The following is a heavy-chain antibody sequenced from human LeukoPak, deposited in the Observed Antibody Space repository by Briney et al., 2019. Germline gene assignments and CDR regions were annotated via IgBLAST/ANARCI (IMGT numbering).Heavy chain of an antibody. D-gene: IGHD3-3*01. Sequence: SVKVSCKASGYTFTSYGISWVRQAPGQELEWMGWISAYNGNTNYAQKLQGRVTMTTDTSTSTAYMELRSLRSDDTAVYYCARDRPNYDFWSGYHLSLDYWGQGTLVTVSS. CDR1: GYTFTSYG. V-gene: IGHV1-18*01. J-gene: IGHJ4*02. CDR2: ISAYNGNT. CDR3: ARDRPNYDFWSGYHLSLDY.